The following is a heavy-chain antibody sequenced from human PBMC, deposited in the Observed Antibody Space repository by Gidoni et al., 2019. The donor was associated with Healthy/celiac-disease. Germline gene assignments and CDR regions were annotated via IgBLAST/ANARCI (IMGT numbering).Heavy chain of an antibody. CDR3: ARDSAPPRYCSSTSCYPYYFDY. CDR1: GYSISSGYY. J-gene: IGHJ4*02. D-gene: IGHD2-2*01. CDR2: IYHSGST. V-gene: IGHV4-38-2*02. Sequence: QVQLQESGPGLVKPSETLSLTCAVSGYSISSGYYWGWLRQPPGKGLEWFGSIYHSGSTYYNPSLKSRVTISVDTSKNQFSLKLSSVTAADTAVYYCARDSAPPRYCSSTSCYPYYFDYWGQGTLVTVSS.